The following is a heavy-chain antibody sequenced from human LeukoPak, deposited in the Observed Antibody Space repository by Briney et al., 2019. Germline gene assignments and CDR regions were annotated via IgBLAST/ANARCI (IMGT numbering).Heavy chain of an antibody. J-gene: IGHJ4*02. Sequence: PSETLSLTCTVSGGSISTYYWSWIRQPPGKGLEWIGYVYYSGGTNYNPSLKSRVTISVDTSKNQFSLKLSSVTAADAAVYYCARGGSYFDYWGQGTLVTVSS. V-gene: IGHV4-59*01. D-gene: IGHD1-26*01. CDR3: ARGGSYFDY. CDR2: VYYSGGT. CDR1: GGSISTYY.